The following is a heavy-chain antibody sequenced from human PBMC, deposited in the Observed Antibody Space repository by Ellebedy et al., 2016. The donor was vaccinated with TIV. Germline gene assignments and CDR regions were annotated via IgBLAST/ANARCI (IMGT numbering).Heavy chain of an antibody. Sequence: ASVKVSXXASGYTFTGYYMHWVRQAPGQGLEWMGWINPNSGGTNYAQKFQGWVTMTRDTSISTAYMKLSRLRSDDTAVYYCARSPSIFGVVIYKFDYWGQGTLVTVSS. V-gene: IGHV1-2*04. CDR1: GYTFTGYY. D-gene: IGHD3-3*01. CDR3: ARSPSIFGVVIYKFDY. J-gene: IGHJ4*02. CDR2: INPNSGGT.